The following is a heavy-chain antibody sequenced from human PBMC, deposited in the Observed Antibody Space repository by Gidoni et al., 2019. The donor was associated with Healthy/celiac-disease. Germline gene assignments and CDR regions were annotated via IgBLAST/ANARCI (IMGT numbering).Heavy chain of an antibody. Sequence: QVQLQESGPGLVKPSQTLSLTCTVSGGSISSGGYYWSWIRQHPGKGLEWIGYIYYSGSTYYNPSLKSRVTISVDTSKNQFSLKLSSVTAADTAVYYCARYVVYFGYYDSSGYSGFDYWGQGTLVTVSS. CDR1: GGSISSGGYY. CDR3: ARYVVYFGYYDSSGYSGFDY. J-gene: IGHJ4*02. CDR2: IYYSGST. V-gene: IGHV4-31*03. D-gene: IGHD3-22*01.